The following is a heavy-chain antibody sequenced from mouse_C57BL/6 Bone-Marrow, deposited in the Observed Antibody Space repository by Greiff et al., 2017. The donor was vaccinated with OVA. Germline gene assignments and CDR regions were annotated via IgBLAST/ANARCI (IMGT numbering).Heavy chain of an antibody. CDR3: AREDYDSAWFAY. J-gene: IGHJ3*01. Sequence: EVKLEESGPGMVKPSQSLSLTCTVTGYSITSGYDWHWIRHFPGNKLEWMGYISYSGSTNYNPSLKSRISITHDTSKNHFFLKLNSVTTEDTATYYCAREDYDSAWFAYWGQGTLVTVSA. CDR1: GYSITSGYD. V-gene: IGHV3-1*01. D-gene: IGHD2-4*01. CDR2: ISYSGST.